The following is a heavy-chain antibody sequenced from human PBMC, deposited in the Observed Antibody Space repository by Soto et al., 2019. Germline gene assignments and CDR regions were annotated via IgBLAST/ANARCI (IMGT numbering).Heavy chain of an antibody. CDR3: GSVRPSGYVLS. Sequence: PSETLSLTCTVSGGSLSSYYWTWIRQSPGKGLEWIGYVYFSGNTNYNPSLKSRVTISIDTPKNQFSLGLASVTAADTAFYYCGSVRPSGYVLSWGQGTLVTVSS. D-gene: IGHD6-25*01. J-gene: IGHJ5*02. CDR1: GGSLSSYY. CDR2: VYFSGNT. V-gene: IGHV4-59*01.